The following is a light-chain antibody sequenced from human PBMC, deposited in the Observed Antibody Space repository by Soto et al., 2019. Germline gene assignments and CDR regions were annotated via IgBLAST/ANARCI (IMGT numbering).Light chain of an antibody. Sequence: LTQPPSASGSPGQSVTISCTGTSSDVGGYNYVSWYQQHPGKAPKLMIYEVSKRPSGVPDRFSGSKSGNTASLTVSGLQAEDEADYYCSSYAGSNICVFGTGTKVTVL. V-gene: IGLV2-8*01. CDR3: SSYAGSNICV. CDR1: SSDVGGYNY. CDR2: EVS. J-gene: IGLJ1*01.